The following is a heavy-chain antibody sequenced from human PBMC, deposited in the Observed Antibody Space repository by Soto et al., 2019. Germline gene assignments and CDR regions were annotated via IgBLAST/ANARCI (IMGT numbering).Heavy chain of an antibody. V-gene: IGHV4-59*01. CDR1: GGSISNYY. CDR3: AASRGMATFLGY. J-gene: IGHJ4*02. Sequence: SETLSLTCTVSGGSISNYYWSWIRQPPGKGLEWIGYIYYSGSTNYNPSLKSRLIISVDTSKNQFSLKLSSVTAADTAVYYCAASRGMATFLGYWGQGILVTVSS. CDR2: IYYSGST. D-gene: IGHD5-12*01.